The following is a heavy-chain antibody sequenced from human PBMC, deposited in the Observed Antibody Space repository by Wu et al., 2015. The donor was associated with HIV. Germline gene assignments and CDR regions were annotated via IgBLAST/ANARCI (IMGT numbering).Heavy chain of an antibody. D-gene: IGHD4-23*01. CDR1: GYTFTSYG. J-gene: IGHJ6*02. CDR2: ISAYNGNT. V-gene: IGHV1-18*01. Sequence: QLVQSGAEVKKPGASVKVSCKASGYTFTSYGISWVRQAPGQGLEWMGWISAYNGNTNYAQKLQGRVTMTTDTSTSTAYMELRSLRSDDTAVYYCAREPRGTTVAYYYYGMDVWGQGTTVTVSS. CDR3: AREPRGTTVAYYYYGMDV.